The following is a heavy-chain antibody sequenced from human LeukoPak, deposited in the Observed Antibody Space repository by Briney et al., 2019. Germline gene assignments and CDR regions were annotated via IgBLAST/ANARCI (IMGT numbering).Heavy chain of an antibody. CDR1: GGSISSYH. J-gene: IGHJ3*02. CDR2: IYSSGST. CDR3: ARARNYYDSSGFYYEGDAFDI. Sequence: TSETLSLTCTVSGGSISSYHWSWIRQPPGKGLECIGYIYSSGSTNYNPSLKSRVTIPVDTSKNQFSLKLSSVTAADTAVYYCARARNYYDSSGFYYEGDAFDIWGQGTMVTVSS. D-gene: IGHD3-22*01. V-gene: IGHV4-59*01.